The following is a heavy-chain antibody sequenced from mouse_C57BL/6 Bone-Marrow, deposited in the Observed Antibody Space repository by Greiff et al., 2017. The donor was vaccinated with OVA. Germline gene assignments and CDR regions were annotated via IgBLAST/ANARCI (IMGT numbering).Heavy chain of an antibody. D-gene: IGHD1-2*01. CDR2: INPSTGGT. CDR3: ARRLGFDY. J-gene: IGHJ2*01. V-gene: IGHV1-42*01. CDR1: GYSFTGYY. Sequence: EVQLQQSGPELVKPGASVKISCKASGYSFTGYYMNWVKQSPEKSLEWIGEINPSTGGTTYNQKFKAKATLTVDKSSSTAYMQLKSLTSEDSAVYYWARRLGFDYWGQGTTLTVSS.